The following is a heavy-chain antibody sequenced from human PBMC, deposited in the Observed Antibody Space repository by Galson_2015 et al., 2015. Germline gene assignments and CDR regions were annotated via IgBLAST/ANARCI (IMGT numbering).Heavy chain of an antibody. Sequence: TLSLTCTVSGDSIGSGSYYWSWIRQPAGKGLEWIGRIYAGGTTNYNPSLKSRVIMSVDTSKNQFSLRLTSVTAADTAVYYCARNLVAAAGDAFDIWGQGTMVTVSS. D-gene: IGHD6-13*01. J-gene: IGHJ3*02. CDR2: IYAGGTT. CDR1: GDSIGSGSYY. V-gene: IGHV4-61*02. CDR3: ARNLVAAAGDAFDI.